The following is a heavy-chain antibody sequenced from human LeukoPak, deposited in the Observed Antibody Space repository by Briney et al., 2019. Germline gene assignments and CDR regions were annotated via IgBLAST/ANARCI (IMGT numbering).Heavy chain of an antibody. J-gene: IGHJ4*02. Sequence: GGSLRLSCVASGFTFSSSWMSWVRQAPGKGLEWVANIKQDGSEKSYVESVRGRFTISRDNAKNSLYLQLNSLRAEDTALYYCARDGMATINSWGQGTVVTVSS. V-gene: IGHV3-7*03. CDR2: IKQDGSEK. CDR3: ARDGMATINS. CDR1: GFTFSSSW. D-gene: IGHD5-12*01.